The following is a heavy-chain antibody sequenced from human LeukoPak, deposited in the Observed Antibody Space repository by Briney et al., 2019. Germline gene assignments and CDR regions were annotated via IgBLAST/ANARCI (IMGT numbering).Heavy chain of an antibody. CDR3: ARGNWGSEYYFDY. CDR2: ISSSSYI. CDR1: GFTFSSYS. D-gene: IGHD7-27*01. Sequence: GGSLRLSCAASGFTFSSYSMNWVRQAPGKGLEWVSSISSSSYIYYADSVKGRFTISRDNAKNSLYLQMNSLRAEDTAVYYCARGNWGSEYYFDYWGQGTLVTVSS. V-gene: IGHV3-21*01. J-gene: IGHJ4*02.